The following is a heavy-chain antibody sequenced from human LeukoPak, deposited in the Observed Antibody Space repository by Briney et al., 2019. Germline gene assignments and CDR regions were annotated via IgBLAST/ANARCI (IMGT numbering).Heavy chain of an antibody. J-gene: IGHJ4*02. Sequence: PGGSLRLSCAASGFTFSSYAMSWVRQAPGKGLEWVSAISGSGGSTYYADSVKGRFTISRDNAKNSLYLQMNSLRAEDTAVYYCARDDGGSYQFDYWGQGTLVTVSS. V-gene: IGHV3-23*01. CDR2: ISGSGGST. CDR3: ARDDGGSYQFDY. D-gene: IGHD1-26*01. CDR1: GFTFSSYA.